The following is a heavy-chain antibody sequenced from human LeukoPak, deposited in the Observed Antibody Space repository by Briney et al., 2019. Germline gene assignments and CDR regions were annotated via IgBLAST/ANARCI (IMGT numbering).Heavy chain of an antibody. V-gene: IGHV4-34*01. D-gene: IGHD3-22*01. CDR2: INHSGST. J-gene: IGHJ4*02. CDR3: ARALYYSSGYFFFDY. CDR1: GGSFSAYC. Sequence: SETLSLTCAVCGGSFSAYCWSWIRQPPGKGLEWIGEINHSGSTNYNPSLKSRVTISVDTSKNQFSLKLSSVTAADTAVYYCARALYYSSGYFFFDYWGQGVLVTVSS.